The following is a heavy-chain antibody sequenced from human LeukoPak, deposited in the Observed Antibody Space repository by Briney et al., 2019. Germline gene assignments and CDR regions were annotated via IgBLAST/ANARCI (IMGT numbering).Heavy chain of an antibody. D-gene: IGHD5-12*01. V-gene: IGHV4-39*07. J-gene: IGHJ6*03. CDR1: GGSISSSSYY. CDR2: IYYSGST. CDR3: ASYRGSGYTPTYYYYYMDV. Sequence: PETLSLTCTVSGGSISSSSYYWGWIRQPPGKGLEWIGSIYYSGSTYYNPSLKSRVTISVDKSKNQFSLKLSSVTAADTAVYYCASYRGSGYTPTYYYYYMDVWGKGTTVTVSS.